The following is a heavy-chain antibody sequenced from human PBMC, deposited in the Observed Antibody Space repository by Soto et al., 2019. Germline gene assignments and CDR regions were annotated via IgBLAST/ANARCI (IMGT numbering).Heavy chain of an antibody. Sequence: GGSLRLSCAASGFTFSSYGMHWVRQAPGKGLEWVSVISANGLNTDYADPVKGRFYISRDNSKNTVSLHMNSLRAEDTAVYYCARDPREYYFDYWGQGTLVTVSS. CDR2: ISANGLNT. CDR1: GFTFSSYG. V-gene: IGHV3-33*08. CDR3: ARDPREYYFDY. J-gene: IGHJ4*02.